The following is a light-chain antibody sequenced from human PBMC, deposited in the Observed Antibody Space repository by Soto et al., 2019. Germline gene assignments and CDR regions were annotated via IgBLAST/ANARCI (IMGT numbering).Light chain of an antibody. CDR3: QSYDSSLSGVV. J-gene: IGLJ2*01. Sequence: QSVLTQPPSVSGAPGQRVTISCTGSSSNIGAGYDVHWYQQLPGTAPKLLIYGNSNRPSGVPDRFSGSKSGTSASLAITGLQAEDEXDYYCQSYDSSLSGVVFGGGTKLTVX. CDR1: SSNIGAGYD. V-gene: IGLV1-40*01. CDR2: GNS.